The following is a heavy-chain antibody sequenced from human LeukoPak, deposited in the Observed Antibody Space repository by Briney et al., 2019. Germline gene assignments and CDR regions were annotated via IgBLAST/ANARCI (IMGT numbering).Heavy chain of an antibody. V-gene: IGHV3-30-3*01. CDR2: ISYDGSNK. CDR1: GFTFSSYA. Sequence: GGSLRLSCAASGFTFSSYAMHWVRQAPGKGLEWVAVISYDGSNKYYADSVKGRFTISRDNSKNTLYLQMNSLRAEDTAVYYCAVGSYRPDYWGQGTLVTVSS. CDR3: AVGSYRPDY. J-gene: IGHJ4*02. D-gene: IGHD1-26*01.